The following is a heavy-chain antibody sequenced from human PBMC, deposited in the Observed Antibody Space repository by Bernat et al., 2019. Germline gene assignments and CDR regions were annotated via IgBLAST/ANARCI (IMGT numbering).Heavy chain of an antibody. J-gene: IGHJ6*02. V-gene: IGHV2-5*02. CDR3: AHCSYPNTRYCTSTSCSYYGMDV. Sequence: QITLKESGLTLVRPTQTLTLTCTFSGFSLSTSGVGVGWIRQPPGQALEWLALIYWDDDKRYSPSLKSRLTITRDTTKSQVILMMTNMDPVDTGTYYCAHCSYPNTRYCTSTSCSYYGMDVWGQGTTVTVS. D-gene: IGHD2-2*01. CDR1: GFSLSTSGVG. CDR2: IYWDDDK.